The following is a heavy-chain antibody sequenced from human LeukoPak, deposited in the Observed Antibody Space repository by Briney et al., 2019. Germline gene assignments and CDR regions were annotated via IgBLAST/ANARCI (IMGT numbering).Heavy chain of an antibody. Sequence: ASVKVSCKASGYTFISYDINWVRQATGQGLEWMGWMNPNSGNTGYAQKFQGRVTMTRNTSISTAYMELSSLRSEDTAVYYCASQGVDYYDFWSGSEPNDAFDIWGQGTMVTVSS. J-gene: IGHJ3*02. CDR2: MNPNSGNT. CDR1: GYTFISYD. V-gene: IGHV1-8*01. D-gene: IGHD3-3*01. CDR3: ASQGVDYYDFWSGSEPNDAFDI.